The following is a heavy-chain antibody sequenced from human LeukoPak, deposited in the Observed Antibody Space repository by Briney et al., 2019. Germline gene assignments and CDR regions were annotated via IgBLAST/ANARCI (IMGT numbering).Heavy chain of an antibody. D-gene: IGHD3-10*01. J-gene: IGHJ6*03. CDR2: ISSSGSTI. V-gene: IGHV3-48*03. Sequence: AGGSLRLSCAASGFTFSSYEMNWVRQAPGKGLEWVSYISSSGSTIYYADSVKGRFTISRDNSKNTLYLQMNSLRAEDSAVYYCAKNYGSGSSVKYYYHMDVWGKGTTVTVSS. CDR1: GFTFSSYE. CDR3: AKNYGSGSSVKYYYHMDV.